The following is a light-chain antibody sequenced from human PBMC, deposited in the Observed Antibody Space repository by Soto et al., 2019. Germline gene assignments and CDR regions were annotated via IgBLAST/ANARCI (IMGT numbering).Light chain of an antibody. Sequence: QSVLTQPPSVSGAPGQRVTISCTGNNSNLGAGYDVHWYQQLPGAAPKLVIFGNRNRPSGVPERFSGSKSGTSASLAITGLQAEDEADYYCSSYAGSNEWVFGGGTKLTVL. CDR2: GNR. J-gene: IGLJ3*02. CDR1: NSNLGAGYD. V-gene: IGLV1-40*01. CDR3: SSYAGSNEWV.